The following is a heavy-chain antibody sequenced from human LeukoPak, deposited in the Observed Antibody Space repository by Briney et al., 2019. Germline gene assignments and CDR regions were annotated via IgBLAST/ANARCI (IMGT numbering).Heavy chain of an antibody. CDR3: ARHTPYYDFWQFYP. J-gene: IGHJ5*02. V-gene: IGHV1-2*02. Sequence: GASVKVSCKASGYTFTGYYMHWVPQAPGQGLEWMGWINPNSGGTNYAQKFQGRVTMTRDTSISTAYMELSTLRSDDTAVYYCARHTPYYDFWQFYPRGQGNLVTVSS. CDR1: GYTFTGYY. D-gene: IGHD3-3*01. CDR2: INPNSGGT.